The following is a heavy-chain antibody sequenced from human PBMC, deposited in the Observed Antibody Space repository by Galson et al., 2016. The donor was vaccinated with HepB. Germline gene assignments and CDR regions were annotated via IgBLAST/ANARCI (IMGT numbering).Heavy chain of an antibody. J-gene: IGHJ3*02. CDR1: GFTFRDFP. Sequence: SLRLSCAASGFTFRDFPMVWVRQAPGQGLEWVSSISSDGVYTYYADSLKGRFSISRDNSKNTLSLQMNSLRAEDTAVYYCAKERGDCSGGTCRYHDAFDIWGQGTMVTVSS. CDR2: ISSDGVYT. CDR3: AKERGDCSGGTCRYHDAFDI. D-gene: IGHD2-15*01. V-gene: IGHV3-23*01.